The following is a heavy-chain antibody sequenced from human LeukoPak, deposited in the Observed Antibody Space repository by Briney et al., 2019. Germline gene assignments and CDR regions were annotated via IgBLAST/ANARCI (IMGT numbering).Heavy chain of an antibody. J-gene: IGHJ3*02. V-gene: IGHV3-30*04. CDR3: ARGRMGYCGGGTCSNDAFDI. Sequence: PGRSLRLSCAASGFTFSNYAMHWVRQAPGKGLEWMAVISSDGSNRYYADSVRGRFTISRDSSKNTVEVRTNSLRPEDTALYYSARGRMGYCGGGTCSNDAFDIWGQGTMVTVSS. CDR1: GFTFSNYA. D-gene: IGHD2-15*01. CDR2: ISSDGSNR.